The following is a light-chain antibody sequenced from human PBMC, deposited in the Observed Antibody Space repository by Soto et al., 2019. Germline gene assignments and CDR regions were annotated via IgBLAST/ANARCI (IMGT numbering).Light chain of an antibody. CDR1: SSDVGGYNY. Sequence: QSALTQPRSVSGSPGQSVTISCTGTSSDVGGYNYVSWYQQHPGKAPKLMIFDVSKRPSGVPDRFSGSKSGNTASLTISGLQDDDEADYYCCSYAGSYNVVFGGGTKLTVL. J-gene: IGLJ2*01. V-gene: IGLV2-11*01. CDR2: DVS. CDR3: CSYAGSYNVV.